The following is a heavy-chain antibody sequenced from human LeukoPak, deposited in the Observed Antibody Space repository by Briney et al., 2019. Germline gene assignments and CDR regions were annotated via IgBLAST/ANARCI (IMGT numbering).Heavy chain of an antibody. CDR1: GFTFTTYW. V-gene: IGHV3-7*01. J-gene: IGHJ6*04. CDR3: AELGITMIGGV. Sequence: GESLRLSCAASGFTFTTYWMSWVRQAPGKGLEWVANIKQDGTERYYVDSVKGRFTISRDNAKNSLYLQMSSLRVEDTAVYYCAELGITMIGGVWGKGTTVTISS. D-gene: IGHD3-10*02. CDR2: IKQDGTER.